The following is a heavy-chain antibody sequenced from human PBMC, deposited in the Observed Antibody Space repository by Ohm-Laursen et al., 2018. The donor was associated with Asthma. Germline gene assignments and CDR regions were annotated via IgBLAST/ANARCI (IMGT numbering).Heavy chain of an antibody. CDR1: GFTVSSNY. D-gene: IGHD3-22*01. Sequence: SLRVSCAASGFTVSSNYMSWVRQAPGKGLEWVSVIYSGGSTYYADSVKGRFTISRDNSKNTLYLQMNSLRAEDTAVYYCARAPDYYDSSGYYLYYFDYWGQGTLVTVSS. J-gene: IGHJ4*02. CDR3: ARAPDYYDSSGYYLYYFDY. V-gene: IGHV3-53*01. CDR2: IYSGGST.